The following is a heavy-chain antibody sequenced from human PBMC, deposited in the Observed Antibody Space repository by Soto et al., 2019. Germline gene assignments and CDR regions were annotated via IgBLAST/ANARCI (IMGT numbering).Heavy chain of an antibody. CDR3: ARDPSYYGMDV. CDR2: INAGNGNT. CDR1: GYTFTSYA. V-gene: IGHV1-3*05. Sequence: QVQLVQSGAEEKKPGASVKVSCKASGYTFTSYAMHWVRQAPGQRLEWMGWINAGNGNTKYSQKFQGRVTITRDTSASTAYLELSSLRSEDTAVYYCARDPSYYGMDVWGQGTTVTVSS. J-gene: IGHJ6*02.